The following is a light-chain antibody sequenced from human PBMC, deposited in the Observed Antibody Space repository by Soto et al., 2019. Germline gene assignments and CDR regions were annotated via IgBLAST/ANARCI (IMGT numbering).Light chain of an antibody. CDR1: SSNIGGTNY. CDR2: SNN. CDR3: ASWDDRLGAVI. Sequence: SVLTQPHSASGTPGQKVFMSCSGSSSNIGGTNYAYWYQQLPGAAPKLLMHSNNLRPSGVPERISGSKFGTAASLAISGLRSEDEAVYYCASWDDRLGAVIFGGGTKVTVL. V-gene: IGLV1-47*02. J-gene: IGLJ2*01.